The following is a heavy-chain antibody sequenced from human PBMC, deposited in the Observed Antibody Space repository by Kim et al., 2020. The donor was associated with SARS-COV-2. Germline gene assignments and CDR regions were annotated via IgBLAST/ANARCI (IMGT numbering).Heavy chain of an antibody. J-gene: IGHJ4*02. CDR2: ISYDGSNK. V-gene: IGHV3-30*18. Sequence: GGSLRLSCAASGFTFSSYGMHWVRQAPGKGLEWVAVISYDGSNKYYADSVKGRFTISRDNSKNTLYLQMNSLRAEDTAVYYCAKGPPSTYYYDSSGRDYFDYRGQGTLGAVSS. CDR3: AKGPPSTYYYDSSGRDYFDY. D-gene: IGHD3-22*01. CDR1: GFTFSSYG.